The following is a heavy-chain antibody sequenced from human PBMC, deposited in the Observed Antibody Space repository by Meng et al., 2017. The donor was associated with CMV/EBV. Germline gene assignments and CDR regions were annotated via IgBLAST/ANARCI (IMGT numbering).Heavy chain of an antibody. CDR2: ISYDGNNK. Sequence: GGSLRLSCAASGFTFSSYAMHWVRQAPGKGLEWVAVISYDGNNKYYADSVKGRFTISRDNSKNTLYLQMNSLRAEDTAVYYCARMDIVVVPAAILVGAFDIWGQGTMVTVSS. J-gene: IGHJ3*02. D-gene: IGHD2-2*02. V-gene: IGHV3-30-3*01. CDR3: ARMDIVVVPAAILVGAFDI. CDR1: GFTFSSYA.